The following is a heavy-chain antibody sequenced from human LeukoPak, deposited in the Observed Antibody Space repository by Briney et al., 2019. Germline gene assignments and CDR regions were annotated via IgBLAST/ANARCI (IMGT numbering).Heavy chain of an antibody. Sequence: GGSLRLSCAASKFTFSDYGMNWGRQAPGKGLEWVSYISSSSSTIYYGDSVKGRFTISRDNAENSLYLQMNGLRAEDTAVYFCARNGASSGRPYHLDYWGQGTLVTVSS. J-gene: IGHJ4*02. CDR1: KFTFSDYG. CDR2: ISSSSSTI. V-gene: IGHV3-48*01. CDR3: ARNGASSGRPYHLDY. D-gene: IGHD6-19*01.